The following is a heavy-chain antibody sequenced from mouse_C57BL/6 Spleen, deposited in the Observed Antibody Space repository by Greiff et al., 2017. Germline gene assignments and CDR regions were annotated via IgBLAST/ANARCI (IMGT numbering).Heavy chain of an antibody. Sequence: QVQLKESGPELVKPGASVKISCKASGYAFSSSWMNWVKQRPGTGLEWIGRIYPGDGDTNYNGKFKGKATLTADKSSSTAYMQLSSLTSEDSAVYFCARGGINDYDGFAYWGQGTLVTVSA. CDR3: ARGGINDYDGFAY. D-gene: IGHD2-4*01. CDR2: IYPGDGDT. CDR1: GYAFSSSW. J-gene: IGHJ3*01. V-gene: IGHV1-82*01.